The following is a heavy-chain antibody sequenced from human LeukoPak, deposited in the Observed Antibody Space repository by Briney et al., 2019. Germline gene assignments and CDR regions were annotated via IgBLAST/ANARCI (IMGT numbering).Heavy chain of an antibody. D-gene: IGHD2-8*01. J-gene: IGHJ4*02. CDR3: ARLTGRNGGYSFDD. V-gene: IGHV4-39*02. Sequence: SETPSLTCSVSGASISTTNYYWGWIRQPPGKGLEWIGSIYYTGSTYNSPSLKGRVTVSVDTSKNHFSLRLNSVTAADTAVYYCARLTGRNGGYSFDDWGQGTLVTVSS. CDR2: IYYTGST. CDR1: GASISTTNYY.